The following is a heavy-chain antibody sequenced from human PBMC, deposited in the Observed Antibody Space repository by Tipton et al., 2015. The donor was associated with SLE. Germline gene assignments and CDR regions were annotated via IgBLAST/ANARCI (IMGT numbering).Heavy chain of an antibody. CDR1: GYSISSGYY. J-gene: IGHJ4*02. Sequence: LRLSCTVSGYSISSGYYWGWIRQPPGKGLEWIGSIYHSGSTYYNPSLKSRVTISVDTSKNQFSLKLSSVTAADTAVYYCARAQNYYGSGSYPDYWGQGTLVPVSS. CDR2: IYHSGST. D-gene: IGHD3-10*01. V-gene: IGHV4-38-2*02. CDR3: ARAQNYYGSGSYPDY.